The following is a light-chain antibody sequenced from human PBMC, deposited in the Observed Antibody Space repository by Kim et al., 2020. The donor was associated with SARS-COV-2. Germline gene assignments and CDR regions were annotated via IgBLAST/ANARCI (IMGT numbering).Light chain of an antibody. J-gene: IGKJ2*01. CDR2: NGS. V-gene: IGKV3-20*01. CDR3: QQYGGSPPYT. Sequence: EIVLTQSPGTLSLSPGERATLSCRASQSVGSSYVAWYQQKPGQAPRLLIFNGSSRATDTPDRFSGSGSGTDFTLTIGRLEPEDFAVYYCQQYGGSPPYTFGQGTKLEI. CDR1: QSVGSSY.